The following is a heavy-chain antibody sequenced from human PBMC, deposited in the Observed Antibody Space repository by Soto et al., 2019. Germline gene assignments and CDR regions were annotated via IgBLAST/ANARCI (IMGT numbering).Heavy chain of an antibody. J-gene: IGHJ4*02. CDR1: GFTFSRFW. CDR2: INRDGSEK. D-gene: IGHD6-13*01. CDR3: ARGYTSSPLFEDYFDY. Sequence: EVQLVESGGDLVQPGGSLRLSCAASGFTFSRFWMTWVRQAPGKGLEWVANINRDGSEKYSVDSVKGRFTIYRDNVKNSLYLQMNNLRAEDTAVYFCARGYTSSPLFEDYFDYWGQGALVTVSS. V-gene: IGHV3-7*04.